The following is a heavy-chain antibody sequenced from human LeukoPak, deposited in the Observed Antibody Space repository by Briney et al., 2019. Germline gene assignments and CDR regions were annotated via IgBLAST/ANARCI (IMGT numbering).Heavy chain of an antibody. V-gene: IGHV1-8*01. CDR1: GYTFTSYD. Sequence: GASVKASCKASGYTFTSYDINWVRQAPGQGLEWMGWMNPNSGNTGYAQKFQGRVTMTRNTSISTAYMELSSLRSEDTAVYYCAREMATKAYVIDYWGQGTLVTVSS. D-gene: IGHD5-24*01. J-gene: IGHJ4*02. CDR3: AREMATKAYVIDY. CDR2: MNPNSGNT.